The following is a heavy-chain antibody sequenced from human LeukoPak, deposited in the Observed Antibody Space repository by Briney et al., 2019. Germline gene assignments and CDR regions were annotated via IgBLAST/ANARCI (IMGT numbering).Heavy chain of an antibody. Sequence: ASVKVSCKASGYTFTGYYMHWVRQAPGQGLEWMGWINPNSGGTNYAQKFQGRVTMTRDTSISTAYMELSRLRSDDTAVYYCASGDLAYCGGGCPFDYWGQGTLVTVSS. V-gene: IGHV1-2*02. CDR1: GYTFTGYY. J-gene: IGHJ4*02. CDR2: INPNSGGT. D-gene: IGHD2-21*02. CDR3: ASGDLAYCGGGCPFDY.